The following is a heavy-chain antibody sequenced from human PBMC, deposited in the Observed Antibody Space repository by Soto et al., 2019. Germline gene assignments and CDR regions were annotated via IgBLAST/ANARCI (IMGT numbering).Heavy chain of an antibody. CDR1: GGSMRNYF. Sequence: ATLSLTCTVSGGSMRNYFWTWIRQPPGKGLEWIGYIHYSGTTSFFPSYNPSLRSRVTISEDTSKNQFSLKLLSVTTSDTAVYFCAAGEASSRNLAPYYLDFWGQGTLGTVSS. J-gene: IGHJ4*02. V-gene: IGHV4-59*01. D-gene: IGHD6-13*01. CDR2: IHYSGTT. CDR3: AAGEASSRNLAPYYLDF.